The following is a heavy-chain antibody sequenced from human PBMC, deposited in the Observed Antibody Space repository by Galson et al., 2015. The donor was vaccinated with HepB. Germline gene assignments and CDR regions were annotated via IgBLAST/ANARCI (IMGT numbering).Heavy chain of an antibody. D-gene: IGHD2-2*01. J-gene: IGHJ6*02. CDR2: IIPIFGTA. CDR3: ARAWGCSSTSCYADYYYYGMDV. V-gene: IGHV1-69*13. Sequence: SVKVSCKASGGTFSSYAISWVRQAPGQGLEWMGGIIPIFGTANYAQKFQGRVTITADESTSTAYMELSSLRSEDTAVYYCARAWGCSSTSCYADYYYYGMDVWGQGTTVTVSS. CDR1: GGTFSSYA.